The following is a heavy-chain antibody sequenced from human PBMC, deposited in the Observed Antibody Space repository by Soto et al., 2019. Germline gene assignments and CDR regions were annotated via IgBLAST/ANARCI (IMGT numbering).Heavy chain of an antibody. CDR1: GVRLSTYG. V-gene: IGHV3-49*04. J-gene: IGHJ6*02. Sequence: EVQLLESGGGLVQPGGSLRLSCEASGVRLSTYGVTWVRLTPGRGLEWVGFIRSKAYGGTTEYAASVKGRFTISRDDSKSIAYLQMNSLKTEDTAVYYCTRESSGAPDYNQKFYYGMDVWGQGTTVTVSS. CDR3: TRESSGAPDYNQKFYYGMDV. D-gene: IGHD4-4*01. CDR2: IRSKAYGGTT.